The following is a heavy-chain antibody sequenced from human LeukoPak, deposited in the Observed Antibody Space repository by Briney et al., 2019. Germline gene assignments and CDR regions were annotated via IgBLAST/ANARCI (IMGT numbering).Heavy chain of an antibody. CDR1: GGSTSSSGYY. V-gene: IGHV4-39*07. J-gene: IGHJ6*03. Sequence: SETLSLTCTVSGGSTSSSGYYWGWIRQPPGKGLEWIGSIYYSGSTYYNPSLKSRVTISVDTSKNQFSLKLSSVTAADTAVYYCARDRYDFWSGYYYYYYYMDVWGKGTTVTVSS. D-gene: IGHD3-3*01. CDR3: ARDRYDFWSGYYYYYYYMDV. CDR2: IYYSGST.